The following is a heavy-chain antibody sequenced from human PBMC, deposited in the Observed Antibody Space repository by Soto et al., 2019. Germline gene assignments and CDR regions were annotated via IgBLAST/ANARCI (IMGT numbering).Heavy chain of an antibody. CDR3: ARSGHTFGGVV. V-gene: IGHV4-59*12. D-gene: IGHD3-16*01. CDR1: GVSMTDYY. Sequence: WETLSLTCPVSGVSMTDYYGSWIRQSPGKGLEHIGYVYYSGSTVYNPSLKSRVTISIDTSINQFSLKLTSMTAADTAIYYCARSGHTFGGVVWGQGILVTVSS. J-gene: IGHJ4*02. CDR2: VYYSGST.